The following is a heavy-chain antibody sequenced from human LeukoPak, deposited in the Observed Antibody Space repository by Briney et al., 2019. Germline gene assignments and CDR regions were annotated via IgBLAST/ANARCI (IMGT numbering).Heavy chain of an antibody. D-gene: IGHD5-12*01. V-gene: IGHV1-46*01. Sequence: ASVKVSCKTSGYTFISYFIHWVRQAPGQGLEWMGVIKPTGGDTIYSQKFQDRVTMTRDTSTSTVYMELSGLRSEDTAVYYCARLEGIGATMGDWGQGTLVTVSS. CDR2: IKPTGGDT. J-gene: IGHJ4*02. CDR3: ARLEGIGATMGD. CDR1: GYTFISYF.